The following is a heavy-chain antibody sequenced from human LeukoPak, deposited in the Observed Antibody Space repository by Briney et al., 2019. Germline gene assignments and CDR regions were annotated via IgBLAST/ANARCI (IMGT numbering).Heavy chain of an antibody. Sequence: SETLSLTCSVSGVPISSFFWSWIRQPPGKGLEWIGSIHYSGDTKYNPSLKSRVSLSVDTSKQQFSLRLSSVTAADTAVYYCARDLELERNRWNYFESWGQGTLVTVSS. CDR3: ARDLELERNRWNYFES. D-gene: IGHD1-1*01. V-gene: IGHV4-59*01. CDR1: GVPISSFF. CDR2: IHYSGDT. J-gene: IGHJ4*02.